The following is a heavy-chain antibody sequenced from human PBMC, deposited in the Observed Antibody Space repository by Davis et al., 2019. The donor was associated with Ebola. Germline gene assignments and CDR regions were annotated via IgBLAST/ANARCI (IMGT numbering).Heavy chain of an antibody. CDR2: IYYSGST. Sequence: SETLSLTCTVSGGSVSSGSYYCSWIRQPPGKGLEWIGYIYYSGSTNYNPSLKSRVTITVDTSKNQFSVKLSSVTAADTAVYYCARSSIAARLGFWWFDPWGQGTLVTVSS. CDR1: GGSVSSGSYY. V-gene: IGHV4-61*01. D-gene: IGHD6-6*01. CDR3: ARSSIAARLGFWWFDP. J-gene: IGHJ5*02.